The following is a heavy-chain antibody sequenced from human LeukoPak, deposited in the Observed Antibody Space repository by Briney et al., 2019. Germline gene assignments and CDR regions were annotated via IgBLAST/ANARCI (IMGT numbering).Heavy chain of an antibody. Sequence: ASVKVSCKAPGGTFSSYAISWVRQAPGQGLEWMGWISAYNGNTNYAQKLQGRVTMTTDTSTSTAYMELRSLRSDDTAVYYCARGPPAEYGDYVGWFDPWGQGTLVTVSS. J-gene: IGHJ5*02. CDR3: ARGPPAEYGDYVGWFDP. CDR1: GGTFSSYA. D-gene: IGHD4-17*01. CDR2: ISAYNGNT. V-gene: IGHV1-18*01.